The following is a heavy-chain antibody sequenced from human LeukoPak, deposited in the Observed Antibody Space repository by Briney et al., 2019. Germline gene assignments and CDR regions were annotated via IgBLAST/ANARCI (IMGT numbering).Heavy chain of an antibody. Sequence: SETLSLTCAVYGGSFSGYYWSWIRQPPGKGLEWIGEINHSGSTKYNPSLKSRVTISVDTSKNQFSLKLSSVTAADTAVYYCARGGQGDSSGYYYGILDYWGQGTLVTVSS. V-gene: IGHV4-34*01. CDR1: GGSFSGYY. CDR3: ARGGQGDSSGYYYGILDY. CDR2: INHSGST. J-gene: IGHJ4*02. D-gene: IGHD3-22*01.